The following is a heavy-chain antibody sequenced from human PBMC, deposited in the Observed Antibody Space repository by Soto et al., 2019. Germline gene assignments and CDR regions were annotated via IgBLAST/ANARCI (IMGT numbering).Heavy chain of an antibody. CDR1: GFTFSSYS. V-gene: IGHV3-21*01. D-gene: IGHD6-19*01. CDR3: AREAIAVAGKNYYYGMDV. CDR2: ISSSSSYI. Sequence: GGSLRLSCAASGFTFSSYSMNWDRQAPGKGLEWVSSISSSSSYIYYADSVKGRFTISRDNAKNSLYLQMNSLRAEDTAVYYWAREAIAVAGKNYYYGMDVWGQGTTVTVSS. J-gene: IGHJ6*02.